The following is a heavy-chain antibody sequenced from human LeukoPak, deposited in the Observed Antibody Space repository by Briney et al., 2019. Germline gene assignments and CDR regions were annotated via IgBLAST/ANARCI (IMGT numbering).Heavy chain of an antibody. CDR2: IYYSGST. Sequence: PSETLSLTCTVSGGSISSYYWSWIRQPPGKGLEWIGYIYYSGSTNYNPSLKSRVTISVDTSKNQFSLKLSSVTAADTAVYCCARGDAWNYRGLYYYYMDVWGKGTTVTVSS. CDR1: GGSISSYY. D-gene: IGHD1-7*01. V-gene: IGHV4-59*01. CDR3: ARGDAWNYRGLYYYYMDV. J-gene: IGHJ6*03.